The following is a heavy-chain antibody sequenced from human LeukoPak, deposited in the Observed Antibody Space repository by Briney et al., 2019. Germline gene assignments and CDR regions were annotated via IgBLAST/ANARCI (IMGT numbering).Heavy chain of an antibody. J-gene: IGHJ3*02. Sequence: PSQTLSLTCTVSGGSISSGDYYWSWIRQPPGKGLEWIGYIYYSGSTYYNPSLKSRVTISVDTPKNQFSLKLSSVTAADTAVYYCARQPVTTDAFDIWGQGTMVTVSS. CDR1: GGSISSGDYY. V-gene: IGHV4-30-4*01. CDR3: ARQPVTTDAFDI. D-gene: IGHD4-17*01. CDR2: IYYSGST.